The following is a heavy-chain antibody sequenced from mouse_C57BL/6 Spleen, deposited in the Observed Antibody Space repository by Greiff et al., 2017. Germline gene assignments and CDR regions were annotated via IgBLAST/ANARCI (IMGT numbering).Heavy chain of an antibody. J-gene: IGHJ4*01. V-gene: IGHV3-6*01. CDR3: ARGGITTVVPYAMDY. D-gene: IGHD1-1*01. Sequence: EVQLQESGPGLVKPSQSLSLTCSVTGYSITSGYYWNWIRQFPGNKLEWMGYISYDGSNNYNPSLKNRISITRDTSKNQFFLKLNSVTTEDTATYYCARGGITTVVPYAMDYWGQGTSVTVSS. CDR1: GYSITSGYY. CDR2: ISYDGSN.